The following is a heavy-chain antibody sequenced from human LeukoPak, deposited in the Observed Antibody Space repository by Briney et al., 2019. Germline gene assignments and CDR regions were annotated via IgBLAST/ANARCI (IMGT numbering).Heavy chain of an antibody. D-gene: IGHD6-13*01. J-gene: IGHJ6*03. CDR3: AREAWYDSRWYETENYYYYYYMDV. CDR1: AFTFSAYY. V-gene: IGHV3-11*01. Sequence: PVGSLRLSRAPSAFTFSAYYMSWIRQSPGQGGEGGSYISSSGIIIKFADSVKGRFTISRDNAKNSMYLQMNSLRAEDTAVYYCAREAWYDSRWYETENYYYYYYMDVWGKGTTVTVSS. CDR2: ISSSGIII.